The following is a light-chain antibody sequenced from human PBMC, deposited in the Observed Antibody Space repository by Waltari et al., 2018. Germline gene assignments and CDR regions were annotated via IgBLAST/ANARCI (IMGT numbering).Light chain of an antibody. J-gene: IGLJ2*01. V-gene: IGLV2-11*01. CDR1: SSDIGGYNY. CDR3: GSYAGSNTWV. CDR2: EVS. Sequence: QAALTQPRPVSGSPGQSVTIPCTGTSSDIGGYNYAAWYQQHPGTAPKLMIYEVSKRPSGVSDRFSGSKSGNTASLTISGLQAEDEADYYCGSYAGSNTWVFGGGTRLTVL.